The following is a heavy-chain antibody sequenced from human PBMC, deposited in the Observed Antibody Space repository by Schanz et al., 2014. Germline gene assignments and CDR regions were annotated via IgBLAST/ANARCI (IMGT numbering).Heavy chain of an antibody. Sequence: EVQLLESGGGLVQPGGSLRLSCEASGFTFSSFAMSWVRQAPGKGLEWVSYIGGSGSDTYYADSVRGRFTISRDNSKSMGYLQMNSLRADGTAVYYCAKKGGDYGSGSYQIIDDWGQGTLVTVSS. CDR3: AKKGGDYGSGSYQIIDD. CDR1: GFTFSSFA. V-gene: IGHV3-23*01. D-gene: IGHD3-10*01. CDR2: IGGSGSDT. J-gene: IGHJ4*02.